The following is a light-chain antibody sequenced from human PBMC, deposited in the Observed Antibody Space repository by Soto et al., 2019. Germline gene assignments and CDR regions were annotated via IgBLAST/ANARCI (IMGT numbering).Light chain of an antibody. CDR2: SAS. J-gene: IGKJ4*01. CDR1: QSVRSSY. Sequence: EIVLTQSPGTLSLSPGEGATLSCRASQSVRSSYLAWYQQKPGQAPRLLIYSASSRATGIPDRFSGGGSGTDFTLTISRLEPEDFAVYYCQQFSSYPLTFGGGTKVDIK. CDR3: QQFSSYPLT. V-gene: IGKV3-20*01.